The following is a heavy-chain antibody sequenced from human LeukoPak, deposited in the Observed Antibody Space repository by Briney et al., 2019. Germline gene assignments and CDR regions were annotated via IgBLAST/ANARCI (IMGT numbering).Heavy chain of an antibody. CDR2: ISYDGSNK. J-gene: IGHJ4*02. CDR1: GFTFSSYG. Sequence: GGSLRLSCAASGFTFSSYGMHWVRQAPGKGLEWVAVISYDGSNKYYADSVKGRFTISRDNSKNTLYLQMNSLRAEDTAVYYCAKDQSPTLGYCSGGSCYHEVFDYWGQGTLVTVSS. CDR3: AKDQSPTLGYCSGGSCYHEVFDY. V-gene: IGHV3-30*18. D-gene: IGHD2-15*01.